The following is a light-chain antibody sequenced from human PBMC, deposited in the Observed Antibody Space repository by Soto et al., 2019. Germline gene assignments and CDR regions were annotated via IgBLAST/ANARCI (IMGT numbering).Light chain of an antibody. Sequence: DIQLTQSPSFLSASVGDRVTITCRASQGISSYLAWYQQKPGKAPKLLIYAASTLQSGVPSRFSGSGSGTEFTLTISSLQPEDFATYYCQRLNSFGPGTKVDIK. CDR2: AAS. CDR1: QGISSY. V-gene: IGKV1-9*01. J-gene: IGKJ3*01. CDR3: QRLNS.